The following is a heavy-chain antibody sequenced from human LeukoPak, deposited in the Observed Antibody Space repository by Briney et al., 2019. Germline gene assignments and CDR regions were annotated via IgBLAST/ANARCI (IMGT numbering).Heavy chain of an antibody. Sequence: PSETLSLTCTVSGGSISRYYWSWIRQPAGKGLEWIGRVYTSGSTTYNPSLKSRVTISVDTSKNQFSLKLSSVTAADTAVYYCARTTEAHSWRTRYYDYYMDVWGKGTTVTVSS. CDR3: ARTTEAHSWRTRYYDYYMDV. CDR2: VYTSGST. J-gene: IGHJ6*03. CDR1: GGSISRYY. D-gene: IGHD6-13*01. V-gene: IGHV4-4*07.